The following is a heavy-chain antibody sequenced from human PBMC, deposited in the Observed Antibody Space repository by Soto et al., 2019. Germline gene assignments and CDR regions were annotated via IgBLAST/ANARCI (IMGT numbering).Heavy chain of an antibody. J-gene: IGHJ4*02. CDR2: ISAYNGNT. CDR1: GYTFTSYG. Sequence: ASVKVSCKASGYTFTSYGISWVRQAPGQGLEWMGWISAYNGNTNYAQKLQGRVTMTTDTSTSTAYMELRSLRSDDTAVYYCARDSEGRGYCSGGSCYSVYWGQGTLVTVSS. V-gene: IGHV1-18*01. D-gene: IGHD2-15*01. CDR3: ARDSEGRGYCSGGSCYSVY.